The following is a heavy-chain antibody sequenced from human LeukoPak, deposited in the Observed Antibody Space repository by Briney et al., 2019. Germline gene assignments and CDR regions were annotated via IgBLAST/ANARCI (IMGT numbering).Heavy chain of an antibody. V-gene: IGHV3-23*01. CDR1: GFTFSSYA. CDR3: AKRSGVLLWFGAHRVGYFDY. D-gene: IGHD3-10*01. J-gene: IGHJ4*02. CDR2: ISGSGGST. Sequence: GGSLRLSCAASGFTFSSYAMSWVRQAPGKGLEWVSAISGSGGSTYYADSVKGRFTISRDNSKNTLYLQMNSLRAEDTAVYHCAKRSGVLLWFGAHRVGYFDYWGQGTLVTVSS.